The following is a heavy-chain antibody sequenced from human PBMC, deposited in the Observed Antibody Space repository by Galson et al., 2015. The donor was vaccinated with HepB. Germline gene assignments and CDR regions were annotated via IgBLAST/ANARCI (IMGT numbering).Heavy chain of an antibody. CDR3: ARDSLVSPSVPAAPFDY. CDR1: GGTFSSYT. D-gene: IGHD2-2*01. V-gene: IGHV1-69*04. Sequence: VKVSCKASGGTFSSYTISWVRQAPGQGLEWMGRIIPILDITNYAQKFQGRVMITADKSTGTASMELSSLRSEDTAVYYCARDSLVSPSVPAAPFDYWGQGTLVTVSS. CDR2: IIPILDIT. J-gene: IGHJ4*02.